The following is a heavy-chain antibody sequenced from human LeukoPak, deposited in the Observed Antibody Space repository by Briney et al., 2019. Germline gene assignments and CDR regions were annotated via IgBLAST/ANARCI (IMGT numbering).Heavy chain of an antibody. V-gene: IGHV3-33*01. D-gene: IGHD4-23*01. CDR2: IWYDGSNK. J-gene: IGHJ3*02. Sequence: GGPLRLSCAASGFTFSSYGMHWVRQAPGKGLEWVAVIWYDGSNKYYADSVKGRFTISRDNSRNTLYLQMNSLRAEDTAVYYCAREGGNSDAFDIWGQGTMVTVSS. CDR3: AREGGNSDAFDI. CDR1: GFTFSSYG.